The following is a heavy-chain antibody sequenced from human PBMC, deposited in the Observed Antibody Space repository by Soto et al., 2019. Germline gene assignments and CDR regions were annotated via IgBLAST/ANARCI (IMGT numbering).Heavy chain of an antibody. J-gene: IGHJ6*03. Sequence: SLRLYWGASGFSFRSFLLHWVRQAPAKKLGWGPRINRDGSSTSYADSVKGRFTISRDNAKNTLYLQMNSLRAEDTAVYYCARAAPGGDYETTYYYMDGWGKGTTVTVSS. CDR1: GFSFRSFL. CDR2: INRDGSST. D-gene: IGHD4-17*01. CDR3: ARAAPGGDYETTYYYMDG. V-gene: IGHV3-74*01.